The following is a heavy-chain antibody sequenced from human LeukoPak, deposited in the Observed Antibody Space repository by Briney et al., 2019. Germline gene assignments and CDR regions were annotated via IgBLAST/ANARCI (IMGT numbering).Heavy chain of an antibody. CDR1: GFTFSTYG. Sequence: GGSLTLSWAASGFTFSTYGMTWVRQAPGEGREWVSTISGNGDNTYYAASVRGRFTTSRANSKTTLYLQMNSLRAEDTAVYYCAKVPYNSPNNWLDPWGQGRLVTVSS. D-gene: IGHD6-19*01. CDR2: ISGNGDNT. CDR3: AKVPYNSPNNWLDP. J-gene: IGHJ5*02. V-gene: IGHV3-23*01.